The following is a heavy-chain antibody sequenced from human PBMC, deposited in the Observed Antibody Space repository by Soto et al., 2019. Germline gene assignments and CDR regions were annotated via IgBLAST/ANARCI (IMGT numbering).Heavy chain of an antibody. J-gene: IGHJ4*02. CDR2: TRNKANSYTT. CDR3: ARDYSSSSLFDY. Sequence: GGSLRLSCAASGFTFSDHYMDWVRQAPGKGLEWVGRTRNKANSYTTEYAASVKGRFTISRDDSKNSLYLQMNSLKTEDTAVYYCARDYSSSSLFDYWGQGTLVTVSS. D-gene: IGHD6-6*01. CDR1: GFTFSDHY. V-gene: IGHV3-72*01.